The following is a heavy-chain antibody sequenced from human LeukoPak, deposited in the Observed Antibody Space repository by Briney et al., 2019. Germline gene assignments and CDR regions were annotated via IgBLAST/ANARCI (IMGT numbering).Heavy chain of an antibody. CDR2: IYHSGST. J-gene: IGHJ4*02. Sequence: PSEPLSLTCTVSGGSISSYYWSWIRQPPGKGLEWIGSIYHSGSTYYNPSLKSRVPISVDTSKNQFSLKLSSVTAADTAVYYCARRRGYSYGYNFDYWGQGNLVTVSS. CDR3: ARRRGYSYGYNFDY. CDR1: GGSISSYY. D-gene: IGHD5-18*01. V-gene: IGHV4-59*12.